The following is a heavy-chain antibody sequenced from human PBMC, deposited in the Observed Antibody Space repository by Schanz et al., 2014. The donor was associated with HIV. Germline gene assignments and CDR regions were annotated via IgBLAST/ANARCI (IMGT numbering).Heavy chain of an antibody. CDR2: ISGGSGST. J-gene: IGHJ6*02. CDR1: GLTLSSYG. V-gene: IGHV3-23*04. CDR3: AKGIMGATEYYYGMDV. D-gene: IGHD1-26*01. Sequence: EQLVESGGGLVQPGGSLRLSCAASGLTLSSYGMSWVRQAPGKGLEWVSSISGGSGSTFYADSVKGRFTISRDNANNFVYLEMNGLRVEDTALYYCAKGIMGATEYYYGMDVWGQGTMVTVS.